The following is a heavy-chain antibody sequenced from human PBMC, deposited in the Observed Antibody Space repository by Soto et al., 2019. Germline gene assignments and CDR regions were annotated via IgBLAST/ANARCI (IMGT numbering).Heavy chain of an antibody. CDR3: ARGGLYSGSSEYYFDY. J-gene: IGHJ4*02. CDR1: GYTFTSYY. D-gene: IGHD1-26*01. CDR2: INPSGGST. Sequence: ASVEVSCKASGYTFTSYYMHWVRQAPGQGLEWMGIINPSGGSTSYAQKFQGRVTMTRDTSTSTVYMELSSLRSEDTAVYYCARGGLYSGSSEYYFDYWGQGTQVTVSS. V-gene: IGHV1-46*01.